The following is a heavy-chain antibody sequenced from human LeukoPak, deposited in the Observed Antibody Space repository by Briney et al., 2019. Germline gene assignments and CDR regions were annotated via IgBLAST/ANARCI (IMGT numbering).Heavy chain of an antibody. CDR3: ARETYSSSWYHDAFDI. J-gene: IGHJ3*02. CDR1: GGSISSDY. D-gene: IGHD6-13*01. CDR2: IYYSGNT. V-gene: IGHV4-59*01. Sequence: SETLSLTCTVSGGSISSDYWSWIRQPPGKGLEWIGYIYYSGNTNYNSSLKSRVTVSVDTSKNQFSLKLSSVTAADTAFYYCARETYSSSWYHDAFDIWGQGTMVTVSS.